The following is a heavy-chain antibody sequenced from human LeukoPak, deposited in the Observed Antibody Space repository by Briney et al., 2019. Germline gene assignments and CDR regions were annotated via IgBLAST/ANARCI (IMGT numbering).Heavy chain of an antibody. J-gene: IGHJ4*02. D-gene: IGHD2-15*01. CDR2: IDWDDDK. V-gene: IGHV2-70*11. Sequence: SGPTLVNPTQTLTLACTFSGFSLSTRGMCVSWIRQPPGKALEWLARIDWDDDKYYSTSLKTRLTISKDTSKNQVVLTMTNMDPVDAATYYCARILLHGGIPYSDYWGQGTPVTVSS. CDR1: GFSLSTRGMC. CDR3: ARILLHGGIPYSDY.